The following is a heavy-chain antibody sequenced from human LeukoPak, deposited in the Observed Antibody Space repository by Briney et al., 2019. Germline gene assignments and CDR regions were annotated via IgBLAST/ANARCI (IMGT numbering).Heavy chain of an antibody. V-gene: IGHV4-38-2*02. CDR1: AYSISSDDY. CDR2: VYHSGST. CDR3: ARHPGGSGYPTPFDY. J-gene: IGHJ4*02. D-gene: IGHD3-22*01. Sequence: SETLSLTRTVSAYSISSDDYWGWIRQSPGKGLEWIGSVYHSGSTYYNPSLKSRVTISVDTSKNQFSLKLRSVTAADTAVYYCARHPGGSGYPTPFDYWGQGTLVTVSS.